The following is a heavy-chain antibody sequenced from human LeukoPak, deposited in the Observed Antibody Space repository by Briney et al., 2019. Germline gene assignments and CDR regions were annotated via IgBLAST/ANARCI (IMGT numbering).Heavy chain of an antibody. J-gene: IGHJ4*02. CDR1: GYSISSGYY. V-gene: IGHV4-38-2*02. CDR2: IYHSGST. Sequence: PSETLSLTCTVSGYSISSGYYWGWIRQPPGKGLEWIGSIYHSGSTYYNPSLKSRVTISVDTSKNQFSLKLSSVTAADTAVYYCVAERITIFGVGTYFDYWGQGTLVTVSS. CDR3: VAERITIFGVGTYFDY. D-gene: IGHD3-3*01.